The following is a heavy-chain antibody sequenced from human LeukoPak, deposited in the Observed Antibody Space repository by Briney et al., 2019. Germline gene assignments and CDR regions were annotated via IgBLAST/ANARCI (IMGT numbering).Heavy chain of an antibody. J-gene: IGHJ4*02. CDR2: ISSSSSYI. V-gene: IGHV3-21*01. Sequence: SGGSLTLSCAVSGFTFSSYSMNWVRQAPGKGLEWVSSISSSSSYIYDEDSVKGRFTISRDNAKNSLYLQMNNLRAEDTAVYYCARGLSTMVRGVRFDYWGQGTLVTVSS. CDR1: GFTFSSYS. CDR3: ARGLSTMVRGVRFDY. D-gene: IGHD3-10*01.